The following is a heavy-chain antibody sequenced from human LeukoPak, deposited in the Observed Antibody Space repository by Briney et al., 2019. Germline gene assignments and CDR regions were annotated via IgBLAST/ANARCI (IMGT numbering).Heavy chain of an antibody. D-gene: IGHD2-15*01. CDR3: AKEAEGY. CDR2: ISYDGSNK. V-gene: IGHV3-30-3*01. CDR1: GFTFSSYA. J-gene: IGHJ4*02. Sequence: GGSLRLSCAASGFTFSSYAMHWVRQAPGKGLEWVAVISYDGSNKYYADSVKGRFTISRDNSKNTLYLQMNSLRAEDTAVYYCAKEAEGYWGQGTLVTVSS.